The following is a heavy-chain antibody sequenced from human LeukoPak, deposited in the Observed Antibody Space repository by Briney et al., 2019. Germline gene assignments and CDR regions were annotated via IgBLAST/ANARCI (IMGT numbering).Heavy chain of an antibody. Sequence: PGGSLRLSCAASGFXLSSFGIHWVRQAPGKGLEWVAVIWYDGSNKYYADSVKGRFTISRDNSKNTLYLQMNSLRAEDTAVYYCARELPPVVTYYFDYWGQGTLVTVSS. CDR2: IWYDGSNK. J-gene: IGHJ4*02. CDR1: GFXLSSFG. D-gene: IGHD3-22*01. CDR3: ARELPPVVTYYFDY. V-gene: IGHV3-33*01.